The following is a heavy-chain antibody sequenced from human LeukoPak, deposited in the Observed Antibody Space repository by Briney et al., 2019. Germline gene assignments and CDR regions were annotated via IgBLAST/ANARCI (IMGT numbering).Heavy chain of an antibody. CDR2: IYYSGST. V-gene: IGHV4-30-4*01. Sequence: SETLSLTCTVSGGSISSGDYYWSWIRQPPGKGLEWIGYIYYSGSTYYNPSLGSRVTISVDTSKNQFSLKLSSVTAADTAVYYCARGITSCYDYWGQGTLVTVSS. J-gene: IGHJ4*02. CDR1: GGSISSGDYY. D-gene: IGHD2-2*01. CDR3: ARGITSCYDY.